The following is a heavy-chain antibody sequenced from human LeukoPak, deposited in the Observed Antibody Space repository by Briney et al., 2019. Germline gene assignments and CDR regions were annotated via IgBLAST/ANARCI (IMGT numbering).Heavy chain of an antibody. D-gene: IGHD6-19*01. Sequence: GASVKVSCKASGYSFSNNGMNWVRQAPGQGLEWMGWINTNTGNPTYAQDFTGRFVFSLDTSVSTAYLQISSLKAEDTGVYYCARDRRVAGDEFDYWGQGTLVTVSS. J-gene: IGHJ4*02. CDR3: ARDRRVAGDEFDY. CDR2: INTNTGNP. CDR1: GYSFSNNG. V-gene: IGHV7-4-1*02.